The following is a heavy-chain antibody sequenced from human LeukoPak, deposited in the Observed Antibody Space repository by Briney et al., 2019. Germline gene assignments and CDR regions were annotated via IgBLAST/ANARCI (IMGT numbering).Heavy chain of an antibody. CDR3: ARETHLWFGELYPFRRDYGMDV. J-gene: IGHJ6*02. V-gene: IGHV3-66*01. D-gene: IGHD3-10*01. CDR1: GFTVSSNY. Sequence: GGSLRLSCAASGFTVSSNYMSWVRRAPGKGLEWVSVIYSGGSTYYADSVKGRFAISRDNSKNTLYLQMNSLRAEDTAVYYCARETHLWFGELYPFRRDYGMDVWGQGTTVTVSS. CDR2: IYSGGST.